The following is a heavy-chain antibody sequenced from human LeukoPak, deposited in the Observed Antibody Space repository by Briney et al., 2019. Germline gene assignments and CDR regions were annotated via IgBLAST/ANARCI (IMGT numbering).Heavy chain of an antibody. CDR2: IYTSGST. CDR3: ARHEVHAAAGVRCLGPNWFDP. V-gene: IGHV4-4*07. CDR1: GGSISSYY. J-gene: IGHJ5*02. D-gene: IGHD6-13*01. Sequence: SETLSLTCTVSGGSISSYYWSWIRQPAGKGLEWIGRIYTSGSTNYNPSLKSRVTMSVDTSKNQFSLKLSSVTAADTAVYYCARHEVHAAAGVRCLGPNWFDPWGQGTLVTVSS.